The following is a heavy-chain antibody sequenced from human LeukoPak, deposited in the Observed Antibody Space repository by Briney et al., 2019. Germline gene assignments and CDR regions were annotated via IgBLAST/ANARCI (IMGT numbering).Heavy chain of an antibody. D-gene: IGHD6-13*01. V-gene: IGHV3-30*02. CDR2: IRYDGSNK. CDR1: GFTFSSYG. CDR3: AKTLGYSSSWYLQH. J-gene: IGHJ1*01. Sequence: PGGSLRLSCAASGFTFSSYGMHWVRQAPGKGLEWVAFIRYDGSNKYYADSVKGRFTISRDNSKNTLYLQMNSLRAEDTAVYYCAKTLGYSSSWYLQHWGQGTLVTVSS.